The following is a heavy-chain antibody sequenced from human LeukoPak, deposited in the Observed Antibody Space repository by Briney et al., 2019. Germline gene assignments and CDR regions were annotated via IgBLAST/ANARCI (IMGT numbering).Heavy chain of an antibody. CDR1: GFTFSSYA. D-gene: IGHD2-15*01. J-gene: IGHJ4*02. CDR3: AGGYCSGDSCYPDY. V-gene: IGHV3-21*06. CDR2: ISSGGTYI. Sequence: GGSLRLSCAASGFTFSSYAMSWVRQAPGKGLEWVSSISSGGTYIYYADSVKGRFTISRDNAKNSLYLQMNSLRAEDTAVYYCAGGYCSGDSCYPDYWGQGTLVTVSS.